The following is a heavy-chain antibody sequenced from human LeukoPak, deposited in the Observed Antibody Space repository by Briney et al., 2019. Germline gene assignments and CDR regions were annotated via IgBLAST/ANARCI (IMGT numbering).Heavy chain of an antibody. CDR3: ARDLGATESD. D-gene: IGHD1-26*01. CDR1: GFTFSSYA. V-gene: IGHV3-30-3*01. CDR2: ISYDGSNK. Sequence: PGGSLLLSGAASGFTFSSYAMHWVRQAPGKGLEGVAVISYDGSNKYYADSVKGRFTISRDNSKNTLYLQMNSLRAEDTAVYYCARDLGATESDWGQGTLVTVSS. J-gene: IGHJ4*02.